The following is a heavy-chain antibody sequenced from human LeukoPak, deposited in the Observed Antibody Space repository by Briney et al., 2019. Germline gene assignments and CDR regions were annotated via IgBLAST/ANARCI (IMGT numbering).Heavy chain of an antibody. CDR1: GFTFSSDS. Sequence: GGSLRLSCAASGFTFSSDSMNWVRQAPGEGREWVSSISSSRSYIYYADSVKGRFTISRDNAKNSLYLQMNSLRAEDTAVYYCARDNVVVISSPFDYWGQGTLVTVSS. CDR2: ISSSRSYI. V-gene: IGHV3-21*01. J-gene: IGHJ4*02. CDR3: ARDNVVVISSPFDY. D-gene: IGHD3-22*01.